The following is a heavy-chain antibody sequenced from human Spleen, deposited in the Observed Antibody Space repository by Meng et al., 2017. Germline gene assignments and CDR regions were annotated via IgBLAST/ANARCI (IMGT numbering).Heavy chain of an antibody. CDR2: INHNGST. Sequence: QGQLHQWGAGLLNASETLSLTGAVYGGSFSDYYWNWIRQPPGKGLEWIGEINHNGSTNYNPSLKSRVTISVDTSKNQFSLKLSSVTAADTAVYYCARGQTTVVMEFAGFDYWDQGALVTVSS. D-gene: IGHD2-21*01. J-gene: IGHJ4*02. CDR3: ARGQTTVVMEFAGFDY. CDR1: GGSFSDYY. V-gene: IGHV4-34*01.